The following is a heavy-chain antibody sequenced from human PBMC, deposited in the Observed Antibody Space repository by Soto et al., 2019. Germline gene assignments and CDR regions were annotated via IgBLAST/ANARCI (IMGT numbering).Heavy chain of an antibody. J-gene: IGHJ4*02. D-gene: IGHD1-26*01. CDR2: IGTGGDT. CDR1: GFTFSSYD. CDR3: ARRSTKTPALDY. V-gene: IGHV3-13*01. Sequence: EVQLVESGGGLVQPGGSLRLSCAASGFTFSSYDMHWVRQATGKGLEWVSAIGTGGDTYYLGSVKGRFTISRENAKNSLYLQMKSLRAGDTAVYYCARRSTKTPALDYWGQGTLVTVSS.